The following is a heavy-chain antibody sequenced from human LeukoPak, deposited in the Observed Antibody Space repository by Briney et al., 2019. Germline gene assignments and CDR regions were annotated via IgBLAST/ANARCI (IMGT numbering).Heavy chain of an antibody. Sequence: QPGGSLRLSCAASGFTVSSNCMSWVRQAPGKGLEWVSVIYSGGSTYYADSVKGRFTISRDNSKNTLYLQMNSLRAEDTAVYYCASSPSNYDSSGYTDAFDIWGQGTMVTVSS. CDR3: ASSPSNYDSSGYTDAFDI. V-gene: IGHV3-53*01. CDR1: GFTVSSNC. CDR2: IYSGGST. D-gene: IGHD3-22*01. J-gene: IGHJ3*02.